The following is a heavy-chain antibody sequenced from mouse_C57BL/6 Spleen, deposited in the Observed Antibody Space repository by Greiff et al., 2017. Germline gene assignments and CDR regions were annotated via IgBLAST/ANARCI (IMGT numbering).Heavy chain of an antibody. CDR1: GYTFTSYW. CDR2: IDPSDSYT. V-gene: IGHV1-50*01. J-gene: IGHJ3*01. D-gene: IGHD1-1*01. CDR3: ARRGGSSYVGFAY. Sequence: VKLQQPGAELVKPGASVKLSCKASGYTFTSYWMQWVKQRPGQGLEWIGEIDPSDSYTNYNQKFKGKATLTVDTASSTAYMQLSSLTSEDSAVYYCARRGGSSYVGFAYWGQGTLVTVSA.